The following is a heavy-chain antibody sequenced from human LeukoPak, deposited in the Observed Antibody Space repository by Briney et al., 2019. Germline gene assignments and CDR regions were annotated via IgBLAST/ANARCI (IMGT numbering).Heavy chain of an antibody. V-gene: IGHV4-39*07. CDR2: IYYGGST. J-gene: IGHJ4*02. D-gene: IGHD5/OR15-5a*01. CDR1: GFTFSSYA. Sequence: GSLRLSCAASGFTFSSYAMTWVRQAPGKGLEWIGTIYYGGSTYYSPSLKNRVTISVDTSKNQFSLKLSSVTAADTAVYYCARVAHDLYPYYFDYWGQGTLVTVSS. CDR3: ARVAHDLYPYYFDY.